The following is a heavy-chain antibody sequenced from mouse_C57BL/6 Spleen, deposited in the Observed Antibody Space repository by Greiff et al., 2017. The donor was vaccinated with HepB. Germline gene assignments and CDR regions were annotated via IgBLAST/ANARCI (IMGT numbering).Heavy chain of an antibody. J-gene: IGHJ4*01. Sequence: QVQLQQSGPGLVQPSQSLSITCTVSGFSLTSYGVHWVRQSPGKGLEWLGVIWRGGSTDYNAAFMSRLSITKDNSKSQVFFKMNSLQADDTAIYYCAKNDYVAYYYAMDYWGQGTSVTVSS. CDR2: IWRGGST. D-gene: IGHD2-4*01. V-gene: IGHV2-5*01. CDR1: GFSLTSYG. CDR3: AKNDYVAYYYAMDY.